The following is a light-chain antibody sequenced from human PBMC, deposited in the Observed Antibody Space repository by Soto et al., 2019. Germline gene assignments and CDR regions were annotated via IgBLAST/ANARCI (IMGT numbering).Light chain of an antibody. Sequence: EIVLTQSPGTLSLSPGERATLSCRASQSVRSTYLAWYQQKPGQAPRLLIYVASSRATGIPDRFSGSGSGTDFTLTNTRLEPEDFAVFYCQQYGTSPGTFGQGTKLEIK. CDR2: VAS. CDR3: QQYGTSPGT. V-gene: IGKV3-20*01. CDR1: QSVRSTY. J-gene: IGKJ2*01.